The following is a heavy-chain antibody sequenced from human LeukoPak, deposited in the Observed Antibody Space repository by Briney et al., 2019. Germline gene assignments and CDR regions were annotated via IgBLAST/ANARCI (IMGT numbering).Heavy chain of an antibody. V-gene: IGHV1-2*02. J-gene: IGHJ4*02. CDR1: GYTFTGYY. CDR3: ARSFRVGSRPTDY. Sequence: ASVKVSCTASGYTFTGYYMHWVRQAPGQGLAWMGWINPNSGGTNYAQKFQGRVTMTRDTSISTAYMELSRLRSDDTAVYYCARSFRVGSRPTDYWGQGTLVTVSS. CDR2: INPNSGGT. D-gene: IGHD1-26*01.